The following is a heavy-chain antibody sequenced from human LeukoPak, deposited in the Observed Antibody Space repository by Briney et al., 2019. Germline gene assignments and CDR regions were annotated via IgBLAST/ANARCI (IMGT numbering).Heavy chain of an antibody. V-gene: IGHV3-15*01. D-gene: IGHD2-21*02. CDR2: IKSKTDGGTT. CDR1: GFTFSNAW. J-gene: IGHJ4*02. Sequence: GGSLRLSCAASGFTFSNAWMSWVRQAPGKGLEWVGRIKSKTDGGTTDYAAPVKGRFTISRDDSKGTLFLQMDSLKTEDTAVYYCTTSYCGGDCYYYEGYWGQGTLVTVSS. CDR3: TTSYCGGDCYYYEGY.